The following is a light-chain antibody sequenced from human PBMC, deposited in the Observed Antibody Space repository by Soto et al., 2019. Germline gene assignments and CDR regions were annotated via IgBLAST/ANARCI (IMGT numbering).Light chain of an antibody. J-gene: IGKJ5*01. CDR3: QQSYSTPPIT. CDR2: GAS. V-gene: IGKV3-15*01. Sequence: EIVLTQSPGTLSLSPGERATLSCRASQSVSSDLAWYHQKPGQAPRLLIYGASTRATGIPPRFSGSGSGTDFTLTISSLQPEDFATYYCQQSYSTPPITFGQGTRLEIK. CDR1: QSVSSD.